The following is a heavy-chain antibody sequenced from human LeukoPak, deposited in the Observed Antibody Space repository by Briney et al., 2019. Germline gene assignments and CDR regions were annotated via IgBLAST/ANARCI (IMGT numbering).Heavy chain of an antibody. CDR1: GGSISSSSYY. Sequence: SETLSLTCTVSGGSISSSSYYWGWIRQPPGKGLEWIGSIYHSGSTYYNPSLKSRVTISVDTSKNQFSLKLSSVTAADTAVYYCARHGSSWYNYYYYYYMDVWGKGTTVTISS. J-gene: IGHJ6*03. V-gene: IGHV4-39*01. D-gene: IGHD6-13*01. CDR2: IYHSGST. CDR3: ARHGSSWYNYYYYYYMDV.